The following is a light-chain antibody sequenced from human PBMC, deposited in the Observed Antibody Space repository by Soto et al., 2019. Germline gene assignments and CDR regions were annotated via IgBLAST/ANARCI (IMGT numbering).Light chain of an antibody. CDR3: QQRSNWPLLT. V-gene: IGKV3-11*01. Sequence: ESVLTQSPATLSLSPGERATLSCRACQSVSSSLAWYQQKPGQAPRLLIYDASNRATGIPARFSGSGSGTDFTLTISSLESEDFAVYYCQQRSNWPLLTFGGGTKVDIK. CDR1: QSVSSS. J-gene: IGKJ4*01. CDR2: DAS.